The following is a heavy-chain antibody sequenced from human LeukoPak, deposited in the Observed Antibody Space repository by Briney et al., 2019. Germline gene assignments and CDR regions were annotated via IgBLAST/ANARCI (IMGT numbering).Heavy chain of an antibody. J-gene: IGHJ4*02. CDR3: ARGVLSCCFNY. D-gene: IGHD4/OR15-4a*01. V-gene: IGHV3-48*03. CDR1: GFTFDDYE. Sequence: GGSLRLSCAASGFTFDDYEMNWVRQAPGKGLEWVSYISSSGSAIYYADSVKGRFTISRDNAKNSLYLQMSSLRAEDTAVYYCARGVLSCCFNYWGQGTLVTVSS. CDR2: ISSSGSAI.